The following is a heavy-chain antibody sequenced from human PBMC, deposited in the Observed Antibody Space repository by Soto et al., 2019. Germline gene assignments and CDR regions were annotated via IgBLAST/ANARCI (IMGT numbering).Heavy chain of an antibody. V-gene: IGHV4-39*01. J-gene: IGHJ5*01. D-gene: IGHD3-3*01. CDR2: IFYSGST. CDR1: GGSESNPMYY. Sequence: SAAVSLTGAGRGGSESNPMYYSDRKRKNTGKGLEWIGRIFYSGSTSYNPSLNSRVTMSVDTSQNQFSLRLSSVTAADTAVYYCAGRTSLASVAIFSGRLSGYNWLDPWGQGTLVTVPS. CDR3: AGRTSLASVAIFSGRLSGYNWLDP.